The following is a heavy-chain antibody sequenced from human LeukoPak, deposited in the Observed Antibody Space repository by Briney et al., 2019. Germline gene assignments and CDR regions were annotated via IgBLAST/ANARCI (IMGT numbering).Heavy chain of an antibody. CDR2: ISSSGTTV. D-gene: IGHD3-22*01. Sequence: GGSLRLSCAASGFTFSNYEMKWVRQAPGKGLEWISYISSSGTTVFYADSVRGRFTISRDNAKNSVYLQMNSLRGDDTAVYYCARDDLIEAPFDFWGQGTLVTVSS. CDR1: GFTFSNYE. CDR3: ARDDLIEAPFDF. J-gene: IGHJ4*02. V-gene: IGHV3-48*03.